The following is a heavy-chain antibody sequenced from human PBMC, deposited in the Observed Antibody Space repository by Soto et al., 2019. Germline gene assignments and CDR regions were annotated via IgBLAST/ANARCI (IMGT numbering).Heavy chain of an antibody. CDR1: GGSISGYY. CDR3: ARDLWGYCGTDCYPLDV. J-gene: IGHJ6*02. CDR2: MYKTGST. V-gene: IGHV4-59*01. Sequence: QVQLQESGPGLVKPSETLSLTCTVSGGSISGYYWSWIRQPPGKGLEWIGYMYKTGSTVYNPSFKRRVTKSVDTSKNQFSLKLNSVTAADTAVYYCARDLWGYCGTDCYPLDVWGQGTTVTVSS. D-gene: IGHD2-21*02.